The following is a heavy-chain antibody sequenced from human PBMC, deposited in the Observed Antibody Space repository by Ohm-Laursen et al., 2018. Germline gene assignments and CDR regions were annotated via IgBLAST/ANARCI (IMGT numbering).Heavy chain of an antibody. D-gene: IGHD5-18*01. CDR1: GGSFSNYY. V-gene: IGHV4-34*01. Sequence: TLSLTCAVYGGSFSNYYWSWIRQPPGKGLEWIGEINHSGSTNYNPSLKSRVTISVDTSKNQFSLKLSSVTAEDTAVYYCARALIQLWSNDYWGQGTLVTVSS. CDR3: ARALIQLWSNDY. J-gene: IGHJ4*02. CDR2: INHSGST.